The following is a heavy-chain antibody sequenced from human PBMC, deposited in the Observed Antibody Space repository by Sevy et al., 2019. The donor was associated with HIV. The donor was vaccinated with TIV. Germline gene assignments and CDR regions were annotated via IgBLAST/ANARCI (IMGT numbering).Heavy chain of an antibody. J-gene: IGHJ4*02. CDR1: GFTFSSYA. D-gene: IGHD2-15*01. Sequence: GGSLRLSCAASGFTFSSYAMSWVRQAPGKGLEWVSAISGSGGSTYYADSVMGRFTISRDNSKNTLYLQMNSLRAEDRAVYYCAKDLGYCSGGSCSTTFDYWGQGTLVTVSS. CDR3: AKDLGYCSGGSCSTTFDY. CDR2: ISGSGGST. V-gene: IGHV3-23*01.